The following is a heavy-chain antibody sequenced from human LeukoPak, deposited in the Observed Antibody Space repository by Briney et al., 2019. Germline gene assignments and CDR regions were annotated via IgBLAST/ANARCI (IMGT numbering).Heavy chain of an antibody. CDR2: IYYSGST. V-gene: IGHV4-59*01. J-gene: IGHJ6*02. CDR1: GGSISSYY. D-gene: IGHD3-10*01. CDR3: AKSGVRGVIMDYYYYGMDV. Sequence: SETLSLTCTVSGGSISSYYWSWIRQPPGKGLEWIGYIYYSGSTNYSPSLKSRVTISVDTSKNQFSLKLSSVTAADTAVYYCAKSGVRGVIMDYYYYGMDVWGQGTTVTVSS.